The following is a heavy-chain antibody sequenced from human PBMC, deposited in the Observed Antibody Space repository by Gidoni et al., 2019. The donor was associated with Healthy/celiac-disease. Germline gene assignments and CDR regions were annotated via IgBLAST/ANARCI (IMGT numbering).Heavy chain of an antibody. V-gene: IGHV3-7*01. CDR2: IKQDGSEK. CDR1: GFTFSRYW. J-gene: IGHJ4*02. Sequence: DVQLVVSVGGLVQPGGSLRLSCAASGFTFSRYWMSWVGQAPGKGLEWVVKIKQDGSEKYYVDSVKGRFTISRDNAKNSLYLQMNSLRAEDTAVYYCARNAFGGEIDYGGQGTLVTVSS. D-gene: IGHD3-16*01. CDR3: ARNAFGGEIDY.